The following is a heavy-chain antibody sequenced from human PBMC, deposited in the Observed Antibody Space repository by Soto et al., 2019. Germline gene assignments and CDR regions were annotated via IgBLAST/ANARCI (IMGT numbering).Heavy chain of an antibody. D-gene: IGHD6-6*01. Sequence: GGSLRLSCAAAGFPFSSYSMNWVRQAPGKGLEWVSYISSSSSTIYYADSVKGRFTISRDNAKNSLYLQMNSLRDEDTAVYYCARPEYSSSSYGMDVWGQGTTVTVSS. V-gene: IGHV3-48*02. CDR3: ARPEYSSSSYGMDV. CDR1: GFPFSSYS. J-gene: IGHJ6*02. CDR2: ISSSSSTI.